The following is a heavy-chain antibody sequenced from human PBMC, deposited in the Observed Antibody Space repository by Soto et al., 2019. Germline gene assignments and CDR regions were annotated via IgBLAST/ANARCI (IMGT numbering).Heavy chain of an antibody. CDR3: ARDRGAVTGQYFDY. CDR1: GFTFSGFS. Sequence: QVQLEESGGGLVKPGGSLRLSCAASGFTFSGFSMSWIRQAPGKGLEYISFISTSGTSANYADSVKGRFIISRDNAKNSLYLQMDSLRADDTAVYYCARDRGAVTGQYFDYWGQGTLVTVSS. V-gene: IGHV3-11*05. D-gene: IGHD6-19*01. CDR2: ISTSGTSA. J-gene: IGHJ4*02.